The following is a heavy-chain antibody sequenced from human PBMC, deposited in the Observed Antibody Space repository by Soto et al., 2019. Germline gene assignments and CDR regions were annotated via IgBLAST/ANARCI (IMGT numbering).Heavy chain of an antibody. D-gene: IGHD1-26*01. J-gene: IGHJ2*01. Sequence: EVQLVESGGGLVKPGGSLRLSCAASGFTFSSYGMNWVRQAPGKGLEWVSSISSSSSYIYYADSVKGRFTISRDNAKNSMYREMNSLGAEDTAVYYWARDGGRGGGGYFDLWGRGTLVTVSS. CDR2: ISSSSSYI. CDR3: ARDGGRGGGGYFDL. CDR1: GFTFSSYG. V-gene: IGHV3-21*01.